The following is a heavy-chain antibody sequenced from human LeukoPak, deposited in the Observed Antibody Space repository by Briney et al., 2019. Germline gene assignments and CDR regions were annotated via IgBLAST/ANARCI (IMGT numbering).Heavy chain of an antibody. D-gene: IGHD1-7*01. CDR1: GFTFSSYG. V-gene: IGHV3-33*08. Sequence: GRSLRLSCAASGFTFSSYGMHWVRQAPGKGLEWVAVIWYGGSNKYYADSVKGRFTISRDNSKNTLYLQMNSLRAEDTAVYYCARGWNYYWFDPWGQGTLVTASS. CDR3: ARGWNYYWFDP. J-gene: IGHJ5*02. CDR2: IWYGGSNK.